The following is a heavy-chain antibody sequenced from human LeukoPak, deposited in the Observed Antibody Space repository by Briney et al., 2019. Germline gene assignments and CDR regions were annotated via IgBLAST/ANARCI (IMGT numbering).Heavy chain of an antibody. CDR3: ARDPLNYYDSSGYYWGVYFDY. CDR1: GLPFSTFW. CDR2: IEQDGSGE. V-gene: IGHV3-7*01. J-gene: IGHJ4*02. Sequence: GGSLRPSCEASGLPFSTFWMIWVRQPPGKGLEWVAKIEQDGSGEQYVDSVKGRFTIARDNTKNSLYLQMNSLRVEDTGVYYCARDPLNYYDSSGYYWGVYFDYWGQGTLVTVSS. D-gene: IGHD3-22*01.